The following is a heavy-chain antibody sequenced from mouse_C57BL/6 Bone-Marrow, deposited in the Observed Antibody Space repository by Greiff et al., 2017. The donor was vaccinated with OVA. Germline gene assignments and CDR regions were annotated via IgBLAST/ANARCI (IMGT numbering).Heavy chain of an antibody. V-gene: IGHV1-82*01. CDR1: GYAFSSSW. D-gene: IGHD1-1*01. CDR2: IYPGDGDT. CDR3: ARIYYYGSFYAMDY. J-gene: IGHJ4*01. Sequence: VKVVESGPELVKPGASVKISCKASGYAFSSSWMNWVKQRPGKGLEWIGRIYPGDGDTNYNGKFKGKATLTADKSSSTAYMQLSSLTSEDSAVYFCARIYYYGSFYAMDYWGQGTSVTVSS.